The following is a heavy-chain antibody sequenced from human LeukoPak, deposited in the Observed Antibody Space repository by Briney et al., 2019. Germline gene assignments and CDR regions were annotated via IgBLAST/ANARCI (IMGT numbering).Heavy chain of an antibody. CDR3: ARVPFYYYGMGV. CDR1: GGSISSTNW. CDR2: IYQSGST. Sequence: PSETLSLTCAVSGGSISSTNWWSWVRQPPGKGLEWIGEIYQSGSTNFNPSLKSRVTISVDKSKNQFSLKLSSVTAADTAVYYCARVPFYYYGMGVWGQGTPVTVSS. J-gene: IGHJ6*02. V-gene: IGHV4-4*02.